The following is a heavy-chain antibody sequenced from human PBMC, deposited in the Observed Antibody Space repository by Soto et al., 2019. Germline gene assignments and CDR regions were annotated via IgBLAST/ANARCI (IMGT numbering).Heavy chain of an antibody. CDR1: GGTFSSYA. D-gene: IGHD2-15*01. CDR3: ARDAPICSGGSCYSDV. J-gene: IGHJ6*02. CDR2: IIPIFGTA. Sequence: SVKVSCKASGGTFSSYAISWVRQAPGQGLEWMGGIIPIFGTANYAQKFQGRVTITAGESTSTAYMELSSLRSEDTAVYYCARDAPICSGGSCYSDVWGQGTTVTVSS. V-gene: IGHV1-69*13.